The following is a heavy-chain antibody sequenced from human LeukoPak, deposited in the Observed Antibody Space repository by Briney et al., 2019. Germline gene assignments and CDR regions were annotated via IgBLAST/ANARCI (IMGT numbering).Heavy chain of an antibody. Sequence: GGSLRLSCAASGFTFSSYAMHWVRQAPGKGLEWVAVISYDGSNKYYADSVKGRFTISRDNSKNTLYLQVNSLRAEDTAVYYCARFWSGYYLDYWGQGTLVTVSS. CDR3: ARFWSGYYLDY. D-gene: IGHD3-3*01. V-gene: IGHV3-30-3*01. CDR1: GFTFSSYA. J-gene: IGHJ4*02. CDR2: ISYDGSNK.